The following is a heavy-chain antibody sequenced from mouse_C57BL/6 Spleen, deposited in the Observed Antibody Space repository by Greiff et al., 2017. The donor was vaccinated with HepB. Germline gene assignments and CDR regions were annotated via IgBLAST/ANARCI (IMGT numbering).Heavy chain of an antibody. CDR1: GFTFSSYA. CDR2: ISDGGSYT. CDR3: ARDYSNYGPFDY. D-gene: IGHD2-5*01. V-gene: IGHV5-4*01. Sequence: DVKLVESGGGLVQPGGSLKLSCAASGFTFSSYAMSWVRQTPEKRLEWVATISDGGSYTYSPDNVKGRFTISRDNAKNKLYLQMRHLKSEDTAMYYCARDYSNYGPFDYWGQGTTLTVSS. J-gene: IGHJ2*01.